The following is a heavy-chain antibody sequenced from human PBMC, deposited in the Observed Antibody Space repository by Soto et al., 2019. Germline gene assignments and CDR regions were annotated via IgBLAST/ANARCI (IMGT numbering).Heavy chain of an antibody. V-gene: IGHV1-18*01. CDR3: ARVRNEKWFYYGMDV. J-gene: IGHJ6*02. Sequence: QVQLVQSGAEVKKPGASVKVSCKASGYTFTRYGISWVRRAPGQGLEWMGWISAYNGNTNYAQKLQGRVTMTTDTPTSTAYMELRSLRSDDTAVYYCARVRNEKWFYYGMDVWGQGTTVTVSS. D-gene: IGHD1-1*01. CDR2: ISAYNGNT. CDR1: GYTFTRYG.